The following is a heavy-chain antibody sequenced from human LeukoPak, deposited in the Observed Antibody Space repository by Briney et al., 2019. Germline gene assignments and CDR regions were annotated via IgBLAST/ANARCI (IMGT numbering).Heavy chain of an antibody. CDR3: ARLSAMVRGIQDAFDI. J-gene: IGHJ3*02. Sequence: GESLEISFKGSGYRFTSYWIGWVRPMPGKGLEGMGIIYPGDSDTRYSPSFQGQVTISADKSISTAYLQWSSLKASDTAMYYCARLSAMVRGIQDAFDIWGQGTMVTVSS. D-gene: IGHD3-10*01. CDR2: IYPGDSDT. V-gene: IGHV5-51*01. CDR1: GYRFTSYW.